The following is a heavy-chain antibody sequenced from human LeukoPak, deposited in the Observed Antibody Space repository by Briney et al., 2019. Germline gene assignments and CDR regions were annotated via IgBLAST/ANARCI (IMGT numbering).Heavy chain of an antibody. CDR3: ALDYRDIHGVFDI. CDR2: IKSKTDGGTA. CDR1: GFTFSSHA. V-gene: IGHV3-15*01. Sequence: PGGPLRLSCAASGFTFSSHAMSWVRQAPGKGREWVSRIKSKTDGGTAEYPAPVKGRFTISRDDSKNKLYLEMNSLKTEDTAVYYCALDYRDIHGVFDIWGQGTMVTVSS. J-gene: IGHJ3*02. D-gene: IGHD4-17*01.